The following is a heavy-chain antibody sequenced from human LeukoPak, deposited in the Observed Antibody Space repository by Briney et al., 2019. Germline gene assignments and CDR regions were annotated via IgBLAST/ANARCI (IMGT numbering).Heavy chain of an antibody. V-gene: IGHV4-59*01. D-gene: IGHD3-9*01. CDR3: AREVGGDILTGYGEDWFDP. CDR2: IYYSGST. CDR1: GGSISSYY. J-gene: IGHJ5*02. Sequence: SETLSLTCTVSGGSISSYYWSWIRQPPGKGLEWIGYIYYSGSTNYNPSLKSRVTISVDTSKNQFSLKLSSVTAADTAVYYCAREVGGDILTGYGEDWFDPWGQGTLVTVSS.